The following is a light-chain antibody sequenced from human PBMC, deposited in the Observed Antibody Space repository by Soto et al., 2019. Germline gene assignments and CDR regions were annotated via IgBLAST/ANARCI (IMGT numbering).Light chain of an antibody. J-gene: IGKJ5*01. CDR3: QQGSNWPLIS. CDR2: DAS. V-gene: IGKV3-11*01. Sequence: EIVLAQSQATLSLSPGERATLSCRASQSVGIYLAWYQQKPGRAPRLLIYDASNRATDIPARFSASGSGTDFTLTISSLEPEDFAIYYCQQGSNWPLISFGQGTRLEIK. CDR1: QSVGIY.